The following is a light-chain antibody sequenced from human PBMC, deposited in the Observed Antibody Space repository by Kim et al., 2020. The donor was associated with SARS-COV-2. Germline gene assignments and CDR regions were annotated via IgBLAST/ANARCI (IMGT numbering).Light chain of an antibody. V-gene: IGKV3D-15*01. CDR1: QSISTN. CDR2: HAS. Sequence: IVMTQSPAILSVSPGERATLACRASQSISTNLAWYQLKPGQGPRLLIYHASTRAAGIPARFSGSGSGTEFTLTISSLQSEDVAVYYCQQYKDWPPMYTFGQGTKLEI. J-gene: IGKJ2*01. CDR3: QQYKDWPPMYT.